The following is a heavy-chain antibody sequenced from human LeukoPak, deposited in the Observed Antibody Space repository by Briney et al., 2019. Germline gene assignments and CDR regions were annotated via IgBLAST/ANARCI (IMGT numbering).Heavy chain of an antibody. Sequence: SETLSLTCAVYGGSFSGHYWTWIRQPPGKGLEWIGEINHSGSTNSNPTLKSRVTISVDTAKNQFSLKVSSVTAADTAVYYCARVKDPGGYYYYYYIDIWGKGNTVTVSS. CDR1: GGSFSGHY. CDR2: INHSGST. CDR3: ARVKDPGGYYYYYYIDI. V-gene: IGHV4-34*01. D-gene: IGHD3-16*01. J-gene: IGHJ6*03.